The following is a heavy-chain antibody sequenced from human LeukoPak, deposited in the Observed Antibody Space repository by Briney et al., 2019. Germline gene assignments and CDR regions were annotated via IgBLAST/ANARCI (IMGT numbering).Heavy chain of an antibody. Sequence: PGRSLRLSCAASGFTFDDYAMHWVRQAPGKGLEWVAGISWNSGSIGYADSVKGRFTISRDNAKNSLYMQMNSLRAEDTALYYCAKGGYSSSWYSARGYYYGMDVWGQGTTVTVSS. CDR2: ISWNSGSI. J-gene: IGHJ6*02. CDR1: GFTFDDYA. CDR3: AKGGYSSSWYSARGYYYGMDV. D-gene: IGHD6-13*01. V-gene: IGHV3-9*01.